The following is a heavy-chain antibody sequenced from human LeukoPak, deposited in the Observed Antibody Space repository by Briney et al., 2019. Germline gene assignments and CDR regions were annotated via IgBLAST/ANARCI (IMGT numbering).Heavy chain of an antibody. Sequence: GGSLRLSCAASGFTFSSYAMSWVRQAPGKGLEWVSAISGSGGSTYYADSVKGRFTISRDNSKNTVYLQLNSLRAGDTAIYYCTKDRRGPAAGTWYFDSWGQGTLVTVSS. CDR3: TKDRRGPAAGTWYFDS. CDR1: GFTFSSYA. J-gene: IGHJ4*02. CDR2: ISGSGGST. D-gene: IGHD6-13*01. V-gene: IGHV3-23*01.